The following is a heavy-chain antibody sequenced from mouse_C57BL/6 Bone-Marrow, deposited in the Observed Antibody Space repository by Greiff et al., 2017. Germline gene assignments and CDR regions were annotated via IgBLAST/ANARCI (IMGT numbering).Heavy chain of an antibody. J-gene: IGHJ3*01. CDR3: AGESYYEFAY. V-gene: IGHV1-69*01. CDR2: IDPSDSYT. D-gene: IGHD2-10*01. Sequence: QVQLQQPGAELVKPGASVKLSCKASGYTFTSYWMHWVKQRPGQGLEWIGEIDPSDSYTNYNQKFKGKSTLTVDKSSSTAYMQLSSLTSEDSAVYYCAGESYYEFAYWGQGTLVTVSA. CDR1: GYTFTSYW.